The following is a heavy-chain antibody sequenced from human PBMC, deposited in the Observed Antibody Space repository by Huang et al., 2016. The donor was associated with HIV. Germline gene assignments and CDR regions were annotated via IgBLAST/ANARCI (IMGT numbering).Heavy chain of an antibody. V-gene: IGHV1-46*01. J-gene: IGHJ4*02. Sequence: QVQLVQSGAEVKKPGASVKVSCKASGYTFTNYYMHWVRQAPGQGLEWMGIIDPSGGSTTYAQKFQGRVTMTRDTSARTFYLELRSLRSEDTASYYCASPFSFVLALFYWGQGTLVTVSS. CDR1: GYTFTNYY. D-gene: IGHD2-15*01. CDR3: ASPFSFVLALFY. CDR2: IDPSGGST.